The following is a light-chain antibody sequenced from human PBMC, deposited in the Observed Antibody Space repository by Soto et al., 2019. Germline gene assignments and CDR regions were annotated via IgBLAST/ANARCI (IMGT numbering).Light chain of an antibody. J-gene: IGKJ3*01. Sequence: EIVLTQSPGTLSLSPGERATLSCRDSQTVTSNYLSWYQQKPGQAPRLLIYAASTRATGIPDRFSGSGSGTAFTLTISRLEPEDLAVYYCQQFGSSPFTFGPGTKVDIK. CDR1: QTVTSNY. V-gene: IGKV3-20*01. CDR2: AAS. CDR3: QQFGSSPFT.